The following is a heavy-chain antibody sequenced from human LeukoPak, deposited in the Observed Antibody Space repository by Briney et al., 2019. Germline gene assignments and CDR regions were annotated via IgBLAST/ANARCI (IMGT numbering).Heavy chain of an antibody. CDR3: ARDLGSGSYDDAFDI. J-gene: IGHJ3*02. CDR1: GFTFSSYW. Sequence: GGSLRLSCAASGFTFSSYWMHWVRQAPGKGLVWVSRINSDGSSTSYADSVKGRFTISRDNAKNTLYLQMNSLRAEDTAVYYCARDLGSGSYDDAFDIWGQGTMVTVSS. D-gene: IGHD3-10*02. V-gene: IGHV3-74*01. CDR2: INSDGSST.